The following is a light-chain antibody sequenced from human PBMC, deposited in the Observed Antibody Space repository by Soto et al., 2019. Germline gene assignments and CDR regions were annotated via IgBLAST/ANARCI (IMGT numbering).Light chain of an antibody. CDR1: QSVSNNY. Sequence: EIVLAPSPGTPSLSPGERATLSCRASQSVSNNYLAWYQQKPRKAPRLLIYGASNRATGIPDRLSGSGSGTDFTITIRRLEPEDFAVYYCQQYGSSGTFGQGTQVDI. V-gene: IGKV3-20*01. CDR3: QQYGSSGT. CDR2: GAS. J-gene: IGKJ1*01.